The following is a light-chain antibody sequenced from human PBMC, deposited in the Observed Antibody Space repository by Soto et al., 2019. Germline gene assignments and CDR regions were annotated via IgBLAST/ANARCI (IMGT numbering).Light chain of an antibody. J-gene: IGKJ5*01. Sequence: DIQMTQSPSSVSASVGDRVTITCRATQGLSGSLAWYQQKPGKAPKLLISVTSRLQSGVPSRFIGSASGTDFTLTTDSLQPEDLATYYCAQCHNWPLTVGQGTRLEIK. CDR2: VTS. V-gene: IGKV1-12*01. CDR3: AQCHNWPLT. CDR1: QGLSGS.